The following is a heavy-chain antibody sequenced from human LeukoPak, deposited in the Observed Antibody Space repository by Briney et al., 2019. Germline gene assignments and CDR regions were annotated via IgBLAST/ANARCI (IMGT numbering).Heavy chain of an antibody. CDR2: ISGSGGST. J-gene: IGHJ4*02. V-gene: IGHV3-23*01. CDR3: AKSDRGDSWSGLAFDY. CDR1: GFTFSSYA. Sequence: GGSLRLSCAASGFTFSSYAMSWVRQAPGKGLEWVSAISGSGGSTYYADSVKGRFTISRDNSKNTLYLQMNSLRAEDTAVYYCAKSDRGDSWSGLAFDYWGQGTLVTVSS. D-gene: IGHD3-3*01.